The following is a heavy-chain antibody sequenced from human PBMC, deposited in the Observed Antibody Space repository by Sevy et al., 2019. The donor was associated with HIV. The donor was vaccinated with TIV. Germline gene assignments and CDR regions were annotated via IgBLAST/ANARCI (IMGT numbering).Heavy chain of an antibody. D-gene: IGHD3-3*01. CDR1: GFTFSDYY. V-gene: IGHV3-11*01. CDR2: ISSSGSTI. Sequence: GGSLRLSCAASGFTFSDYYMSWIRQAPGKGLEWVSYISSSGSTIYYADSVKGRFTISRDNAKKSLYLQMNSLRAEDTAVYYCARASIRFLEWNWFDPWGQGTLVTVSS. J-gene: IGHJ5*02. CDR3: ARASIRFLEWNWFDP.